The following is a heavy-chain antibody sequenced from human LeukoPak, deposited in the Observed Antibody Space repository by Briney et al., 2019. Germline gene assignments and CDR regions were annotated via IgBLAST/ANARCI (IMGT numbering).Heavy chain of an antibody. CDR1: GGSISSYY. Sequence: SETLSLTCTVSGGSISSYYWSWIRQPPGKGLEWIGYIYYSGSTNYNPSLKSRVTISVDTSKNQFSLKLSSVTAADTAVDYCARVIWDGSGSYFDYWGQGTLVTVSS. CDR3: ARVIWDGSGSYFDY. V-gene: IGHV4-59*01. CDR2: IYYSGST. J-gene: IGHJ4*02. D-gene: IGHD3-10*01.